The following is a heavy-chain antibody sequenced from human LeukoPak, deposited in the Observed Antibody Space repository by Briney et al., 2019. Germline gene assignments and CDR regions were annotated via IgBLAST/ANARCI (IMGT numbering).Heavy chain of an antibody. CDR2: IKSKTDGGTT. D-gene: IGHD6-19*01. CDR1: GFTFSNAW. CDR3: TTLAVADAFYYYYGMDV. J-gene: IGHJ6*02. Sequence: GGSLRLSCAASGFTFSNAWMSWLRQAPGKGLEWVGRIKSKTDGGTTDYAAPVKGRFTISRDDSKNTLYLQMNSLKTEDTAVYYCTTLAVADAFYYYYGMDVWGRGTTVTVSS. V-gene: IGHV3-15*01.